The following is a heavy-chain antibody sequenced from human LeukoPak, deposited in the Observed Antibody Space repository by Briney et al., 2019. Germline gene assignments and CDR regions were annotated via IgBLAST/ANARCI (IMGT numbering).Heavy chain of an antibody. CDR2: IWYDGSNK. CDR3: ARPLDWNCGGDCYNFQH. D-gene: IGHD2-21*02. CDR1: GSTFSSYG. V-gene: IGHV3-33*01. Sequence: PGGSLRLSCAASGSTFSSYGMHWVRQAPGKGLEWVAVIWYDGSNKYYAESVKGRFTISRDNSKNTMYLQMNSLRAEDTAVYYCARPLDWNCGGDCYNFQHWGQGTLVTVSS. J-gene: IGHJ1*01.